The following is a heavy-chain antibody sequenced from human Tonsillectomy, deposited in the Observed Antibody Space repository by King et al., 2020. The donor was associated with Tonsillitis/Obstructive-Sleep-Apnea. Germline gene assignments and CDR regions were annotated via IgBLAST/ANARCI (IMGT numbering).Heavy chain of an antibody. D-gene: IGHD6-6*01. CDR3: TRRSSSSISNWFDP. J-gene: IGHJ5*02. Sequence: VQLVESGGGLVQPGGSLKLSCAASGFTLSGSAIHWVRQASGGGLEWAGRISSKANTYATAYAASVKGRFTISRDDSKNTAYLQMNSLKTEDTAVYYCTRRSSSSISNWFDPWGQGTLVTVSS. V-gene: IGHV3-73*01. CDR1: GFTLSGSA. CDR2: ISSKANTYAT.